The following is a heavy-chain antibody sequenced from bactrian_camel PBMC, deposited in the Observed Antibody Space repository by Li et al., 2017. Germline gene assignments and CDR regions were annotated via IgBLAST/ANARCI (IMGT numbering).Heavy chain of an antibody. D-gene: IGHD4*01. V-gene: IGHV3S10*01. CDR1: GFTDK. Sequence: VQLVESGGGSVQAGGSLTLNCTAFGFTDKMGWFRQAPGKERGGVAAIDSERRTSYADSVKGRFTVSHDKSKNTAYLQMNDLKPEDTAMYYCAEAPYRDGFSTKCRGQGTQVTVS. J-gene: IGHJ4*01. CDR3: AEAPYRDGFSTKC. CDR2: IDSERRT.